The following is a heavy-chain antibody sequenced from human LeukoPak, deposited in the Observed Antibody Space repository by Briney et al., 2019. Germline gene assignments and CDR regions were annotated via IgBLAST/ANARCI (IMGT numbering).Heavy chain of an antibody. D-gene: IGHD3-10*01. V-gene: IGHV3-23*01. Sequence: TGGSLRLSCAASGFTFINYAMNWVRQAPGKGLEWVSSISGSGGRTYYADSVKGRFTISRDNSKNTLYLQMNSLRAEDTAVYYCAKDQGPSEADTSLLWFGELLPFDYWGQGTLVTVSS. CDR1: GFTFINYA. J-gene: IGHJ4*02. CDR3: AKDQGPSEADTSLLWFGELLPFDY. CDR2: ISGSGGRT.